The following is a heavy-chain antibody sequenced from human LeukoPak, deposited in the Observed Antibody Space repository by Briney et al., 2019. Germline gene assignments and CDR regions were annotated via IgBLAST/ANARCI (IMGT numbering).Heavy chain of an antibody. V-gene: IGHV3-30*02. CDR2: IRYDGSNK. CDR1: GFTLSSYG. J-gene: IGHJ4*02. CDR3: AKGGGSGTEFDY. D-gene: IGHD3-10*01. Sequence: GGSLRLSCAPSGFTLSSYGMHWVRHAPGKGPEWVAFIRYDGSNKYYADSVKGRFTISRDNSKNTLYLQMNSPRIEDTAVYYCAKGGGSGTEFDYWGQGTLVTVSS.